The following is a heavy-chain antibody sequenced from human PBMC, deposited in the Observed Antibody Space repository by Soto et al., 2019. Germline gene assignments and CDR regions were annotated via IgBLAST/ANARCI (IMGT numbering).Heavy chain of an antibody. CDR1: GGLFSVFS. D-gene: IGHD5-12*01. Sequence: QVQLVQSGAEVKKPGSSVKVSCKTSGGLFSVFSFNWVRQAPGQGLEWMGGVLPITGSTDYAQTFQGRLTITADRSTSTIYMELSRLTSDDTANYYCATIRVRGGPLRFEDGGQRTLISVSS. V-gene: IGHV1-69*06. CDR3: ATIRVRGGPLRFED. CDR2: VLPITGST. J-gene: IGHJ4*01.